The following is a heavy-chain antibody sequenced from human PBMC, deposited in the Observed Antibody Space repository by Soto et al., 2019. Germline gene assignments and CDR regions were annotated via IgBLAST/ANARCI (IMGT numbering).Heavy chain of an antibody. CDR1: GYTFLSFD. V-gene: IGHV1-18*01. CDR2: ISAYNGNT. CDR3: AITVTDAFDI. D-gene: IGHD4-4*01. Sequence: ASVKVSCKASGYTFLSFDIAWVRQAPGQGLEWMGWISAYNGNTNYAQKLQGRVTMTTDTSTSTAYMELRSLRSDDTAVYYCAITVTDAFDIWGQGTMVTVSS. J-gene: IGHJ3*02.